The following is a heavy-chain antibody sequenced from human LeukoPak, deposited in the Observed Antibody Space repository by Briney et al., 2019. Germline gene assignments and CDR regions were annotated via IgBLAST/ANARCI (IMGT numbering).Heavy chain of an antibody. CDR3: ARDLRGYSYGTGYYYGMDV. CDR1: GGSISSGGYC. CDR2: IYYSGST. D-gene: IGHD5-18*01. Sequence: PSETLSLTCTVSGGSISSGGYCWSWIRQHPGKGLEWIGYIYYSGSTYYNPSLKSRVTISVDTSKNQFSLKLSSVTAADTAVYYCARDLRGYSYGTGYYYGMDVWGQGTTVTVSS. V-gene: IGHV4-31*03. J-gene: IGHJ6*02.